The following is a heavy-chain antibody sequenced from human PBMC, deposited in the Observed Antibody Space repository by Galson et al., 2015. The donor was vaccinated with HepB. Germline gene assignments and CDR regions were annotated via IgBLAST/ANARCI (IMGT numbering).Heavy chain of an antibody. D-gene: IGHD6-19*01. V-gene: IGHV6-1*01. CDR3: ARLGYSSGWRTFDY. CDR1: GDSVSSNSAA. J-gene: IGHJ4*02. CDR2: TYYRSKWYN. Sequence: CAISGDSVSSNSAAWNWIRQSPSRGLEWLGRTYYRSKWYNDYAVSVKSRITINPDTSKNQFSLQLNSVTPEDTAVYYCARLGYSSGWRTFDYWGQGTLVTVSS.